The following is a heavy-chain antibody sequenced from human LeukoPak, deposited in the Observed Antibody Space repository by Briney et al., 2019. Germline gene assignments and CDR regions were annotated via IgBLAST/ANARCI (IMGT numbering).Heavy chain of an antibody. D-gene: IGHD4-17*01. CDR3: ARGDDYGDSLVAY. CDR1: GFAFSGYE. V-gene: IGHV3-48*03. Sequence: GGSLRLSCAASGFAFSGYEMNWVRQAPGKGLEWISYISTTGRNIYNADSVKGRFTISRDNGKNALYLQMNSLSAEDTAFYYCARGDDYGDSLVAYWGQGTLVTVSS. J-gene: IGHJ4*02. CDR2: ISTTGRNI.